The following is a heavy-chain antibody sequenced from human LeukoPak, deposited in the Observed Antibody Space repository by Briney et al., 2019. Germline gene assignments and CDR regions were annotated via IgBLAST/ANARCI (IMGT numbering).Heavy chain of an antibody. V-gene: IGHV3-30-3*01. J-gene: IGHJ3*02. CDR1: GFTFSSYA. CDR3: ARPSGFQMLFDAFDI. CDR2: ISYDGSNK. D-gene: IGHD2-21*01. Sequence: GGSLRLSCEASGFTFSSYAMHWVRQAPGKGLEWVAVISYDGSNKYYADSVKGRFTISRDNSKNTLYLQMNSLRAEDTAVYYCARPSGFQMLFDAFDIWGQGTMVTVSS.